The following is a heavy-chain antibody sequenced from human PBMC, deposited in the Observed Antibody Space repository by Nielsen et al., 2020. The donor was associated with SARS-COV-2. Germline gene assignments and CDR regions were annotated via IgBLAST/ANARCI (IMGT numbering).Heavy chain of an antibody. CDR1: GYTFTSYG. Sequence: ASVKVSCKASGYTFTSYGISWVRQAPGQGLEWMGWISAYNGNTNYAQKLQGRVTMTTDTSTSTAYMELRSLRSDDTAVYYCAIDVGYDFWSGYFGRAYNWFDPWGQGTLVTVSS. CDR3: AIDVGYDFWSGYFGRAYNWFDP. J-gene: IGHJ5*02. V-gene: IGHV1-18*04. CDR2: ISAYNGNT. D-gene: IGHD3-3*01.